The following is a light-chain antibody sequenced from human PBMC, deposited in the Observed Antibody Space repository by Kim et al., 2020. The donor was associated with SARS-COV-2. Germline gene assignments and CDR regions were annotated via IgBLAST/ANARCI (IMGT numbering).Light chain of an antibody. CDR3: QQYNTHST. CDR2: QAS. V-gene: IGKV1-5*03. Sequence: SASVGDTVTITCRASQSVHIWLAWYQQIPGKAPKLLIHQASNLQSGVPSRFSGRGSGSEFTLTINSLQSGDFATYYCQQYNTHSTFGQGTKVDIK. J-gene: IGKJ1*01. CDR1: QSVHIW.